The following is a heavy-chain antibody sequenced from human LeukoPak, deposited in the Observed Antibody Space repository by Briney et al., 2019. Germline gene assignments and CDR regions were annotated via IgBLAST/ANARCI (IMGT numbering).Heavy chain of an antibody. CDR3: ARERAWYYDFWSGYHDAFDI. J-gene: IGHJ3*02. D-gene: IGHD3-3*01. V-gene: IGHV4-59*01. CDR2: IYYSGST. CDR1: GGSISSYY. Sequence: SSETLSLTCTVSGGSISSYYWNWIRQPPGKGLEWIGYIYYSGSTNYNPSLKSRVTISVDTSKNQFSLKLSSVTAADTAVYYCARERAWYYDFWSGYHDAFDIWGQGTMVTVSS.